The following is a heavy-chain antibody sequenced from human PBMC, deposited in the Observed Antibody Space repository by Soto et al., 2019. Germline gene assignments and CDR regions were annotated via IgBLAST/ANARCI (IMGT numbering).Heavy chain of an antibody. D-gene: IGHD6-6*01. V-gene: IGHV4-59*01. CDR1: GGSISSYY. Sequence: SETLSLTCTVSGGSISSYYWSWIRQPPGKGLEWIGYIYYSGSTNYNPSLKSRVTISVDTSKNQFSLKLSSVTAADAAVYYCARHERGYSSSSVDYWGQGTLVTVSS. J-gene: IGHJ4*02. CDR2: IYYSGST. CDR3: ARHERGYSSSSVDY.